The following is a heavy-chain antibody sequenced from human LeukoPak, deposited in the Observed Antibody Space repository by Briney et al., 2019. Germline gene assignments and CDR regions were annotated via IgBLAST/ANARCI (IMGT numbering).Heavy chain of an antibody. CDR2: IKSKTDDGTT. V-gene: IGHV3-15*01. CDR3: TTLGYCSSTSCYN. Sequence: GGSLRLSCAASGFTFSNAWMSWVRQAPGKGLEWVGRIKSKTDDGTTDYAAPVKGRFTISRDDSKNTLYLQMNSLKTEDTAVYYCTTLGYCSSTSCYNWGQGTLVTVSS. D-gene: IGHD2-2*02. J-gene: IGHJ4*02. CDR1: GFTFSNAW.